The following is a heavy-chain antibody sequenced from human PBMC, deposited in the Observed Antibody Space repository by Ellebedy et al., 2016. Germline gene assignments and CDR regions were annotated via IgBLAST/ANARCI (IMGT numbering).Heavy chain of an antibody. CDR1: GGSITSYY. J-gene: IGHJ6*02. D-gene: IGHD2-2*01. CDR3: ARLRVPAAINYYGMDV. Sequence: GSLRLSCTVSGGSITSYYWSWIRQSPGKGLEWLGFISYSGSTKYNSSLKSRVTMSLDTSKNQFSLKLTSVTAADTAVYFCARLRVPAAINYYGMDVWGQGTTVTVSS. V-gene: IGHV4-59*08. CDR2: ISYSGST.